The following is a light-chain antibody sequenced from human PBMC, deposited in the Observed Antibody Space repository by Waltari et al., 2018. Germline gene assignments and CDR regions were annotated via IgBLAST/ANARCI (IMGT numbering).Light chain of an antibody. Sequence: EIVLTQSPDTLSLSPGERATLTCRASQRFSSYLAWYQQRPGQAPRLLIFDASKRAAGIPARFSGSGSGTEFTLTISSLEAEDFAVYFCQQRSTWPRTFGQGTKVE. CDR2: DAS. J-gene: IGKJ1*01. V-gene: IGKV3-11*01. CDR1: QRFSSY. CDR3: QQRSTWPRT.